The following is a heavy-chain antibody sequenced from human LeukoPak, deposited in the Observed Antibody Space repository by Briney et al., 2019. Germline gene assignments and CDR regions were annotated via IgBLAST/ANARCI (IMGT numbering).Heavy chain of an antibody. J-gene: IGHJ4*02. V-gene: IGHV1-46*01. CDR3: ARNPGQLQRRFDY. D-gene: IGHD1-1*01. CDR2: INPSGGST. CDR1: GYSFTSYY. Sequence: GASVKVSCKTSGYSFTSYYIHWVRQAPGQGLEWMGVINPSGGSTSYTQKFQGRVTMTRDTSTSTVYMELSSLTSEDTAVYYCARNPGQLQRRFDYWGQGTLVTVSS.